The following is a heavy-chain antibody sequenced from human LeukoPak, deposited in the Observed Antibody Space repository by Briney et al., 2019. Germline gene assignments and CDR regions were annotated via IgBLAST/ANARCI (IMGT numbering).Heavy chain of an antibody. D-gene: IGHD3-9*01. CDR1: GFTFSSYS. CDR2: ISGSGGST. V-gene: IGHV3-23*01. J-gene: IGHJ4*02. Sequence: PGGSLRLSCAASGFTFSSYSMNWVRQAPGKGLEWVSGISGSGGSTYYADSVKGRFTISRDNSKNTLYLQMNSLRAEDTAVYYCAKEGDFYDILTDYWGQGTLVTVSS. CDR3: AKEGDFYDILTDY.